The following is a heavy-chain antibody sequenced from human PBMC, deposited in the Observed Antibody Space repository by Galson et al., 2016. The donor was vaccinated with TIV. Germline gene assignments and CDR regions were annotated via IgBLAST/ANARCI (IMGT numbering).Heavy chain of an antibody. Sequence: SLRLSCAVSGFTFSAYSMHWVRQAPGKGLELVAVISYDGSNKYYTDSVKGRFTISRDNSKYTLYLQMNSLRAEDTAVYYCTRAISGASIDWGQGTLVTVSS. CDR1: GFTFSAYS. D-gene: IGHD1-26*01. CDR3: TRAISGASID. CDR2: ISYDGSNK. J-gene: IGHJ4*02. V-gene: IGHV3-30*04.